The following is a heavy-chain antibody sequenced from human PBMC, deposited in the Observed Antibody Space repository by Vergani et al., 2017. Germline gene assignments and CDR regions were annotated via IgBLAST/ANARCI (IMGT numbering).Heavy chain of an antibody. V-gene: IGHV3-21*01. CDR2: ISSSTSHI. D-gene: IGHD1-1*01. J-gene: IGHJ4*02. CDR3: AREPKHWPFDY. CDR1: GFTFSNYA. Sequence: EVQLVESGGGLVKPGGSLRLSCAASGFTFSNYAMNWVRQAPGKGLEWVSSISSSTSHIYYADSVKGRFTISRDNAKNSLYLQMDSLRAEDTAVYYCAREPKHWPFDYWGQGTLVTVSS.